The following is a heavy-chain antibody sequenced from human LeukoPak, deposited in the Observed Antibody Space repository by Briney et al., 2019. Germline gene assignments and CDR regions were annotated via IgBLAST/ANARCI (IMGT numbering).Heavy chain of an antibody. V-gene: IGHV1-24*01. Sequence: ASVKVSCKVSGYTLTELSIHWVRQAPGKGLEWMGGFDPEDGETIYAQKFQGRVTMTEDTSTDTAYMELSSLRSEDTAVYYCATARFRGSYHHSIFDYWGQGTLVTVSS. D-gene: IGHD1-26*01. CDR3: ATARFRGSYHHSIFDY. J-gene: IGHJ4*02. CDR1: GYTLTELS. CDR2: FDPEDGET.